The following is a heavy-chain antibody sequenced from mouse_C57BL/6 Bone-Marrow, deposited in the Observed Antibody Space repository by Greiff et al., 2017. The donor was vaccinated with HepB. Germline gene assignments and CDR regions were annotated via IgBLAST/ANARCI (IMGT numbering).Heavy chain of an antibody. D-gene: IGHD2-4*01. CDR3: ARSPIYYDYDPFYWYFDV. V-gene: IGHV3-8*01. J-gene: IGHJ1*03. CDR1: GYSITSDY. CDR2: ISYSGST. Sequence: EVQRVESGPGLAKPSQTLSLTCSVTGYSITSDYWNWIRKFPGNKLEYMGYISYSGSTYYNPSLKSRISITRDTSKNQYYLQLNSVTTEDTATYYCARSPIYYDYDPFYWYFDVWGTGTTVTVSS.